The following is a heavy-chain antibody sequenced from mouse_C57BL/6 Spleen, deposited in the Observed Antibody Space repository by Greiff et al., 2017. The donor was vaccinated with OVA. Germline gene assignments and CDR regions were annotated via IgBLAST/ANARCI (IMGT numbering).Heavy chain of an antibody. CDR2: ISSGGSYT. CDR3: ARHVLTTVVAYYFDY. V-gene: IGHV5-6*01. CDR1: GFTFSSYG. D-gene: IGHD1-1*01. Sequence: EVQVVESGGDLVKPGGSLKLSCAASGFTFSSYGMSWVRQTPDKRLEWVATISSGGSYTYYPDSVKGRFTISRDNDKNTLYLQMSSLQSEDTAMYYCARHVLTTVVAYYFDYWGQGTTLTVSS. J-gene: IGHJ2*01.